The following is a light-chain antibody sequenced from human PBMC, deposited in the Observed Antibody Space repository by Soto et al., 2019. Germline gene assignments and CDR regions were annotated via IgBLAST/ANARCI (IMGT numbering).Light chain of an antibody. CDR2: GDN. Sequence: QSVLTQPPSVSGAPGQRVTIPCTGSRSNIGSFYDVHWYQQLPGTVPKLLIYGDNNRPSGVPDRFSGSKSGTSASLAITGLQPEDEADYYCQSSDNSLSHVVFGGGTKLTVL. J-gene: IGLJ2*01. CDR3: QSSDNSLSHVV. CDR1: RSNIGSFYD. V-gene: IGLV1-40*01.